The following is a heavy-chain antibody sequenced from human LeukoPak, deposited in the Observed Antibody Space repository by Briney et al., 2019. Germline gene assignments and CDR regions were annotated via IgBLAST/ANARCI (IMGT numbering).Heavy chain of an antibody. V-gene: IGHV4-59*12. CDR1: GGSISSYY. CDR2: IYYSGTT. Sequence: PSETLSLTCTVSGGSISSYYWNWIRQPPGKGLEWIGYIYYSGTTNYNPSLKSRVSMSVDTSKNQFSLKLSSVTAADTAVYYCARGSWYYYDSRGNWFDPWGQGTLVTVSS. J-gene: IGHJ5*02. D-gene: IGHD3-22*01. CDR3: ARGSWYYYDSRGNWFDP.